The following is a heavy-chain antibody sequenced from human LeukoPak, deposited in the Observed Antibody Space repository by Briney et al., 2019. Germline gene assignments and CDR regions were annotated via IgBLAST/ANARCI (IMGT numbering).Heavy chain of an antibody. CDR2: IYDSGST. CDR3: ARLSSGWSR. CDR1: GGSIRSSYYY. Sequence: SETLSLTCTVSGGSIRSSYYYWGWIRQPPGKGLEWIGSIYDSGSTYYNPSLKSRVTISVDTSKNQFSLKLSSVTAADTAVYYCARLSSGWSRWGQGTLVTVSS. V-gene: IGHV4-39*01. J-gene: IGHJ4*02. D-gene: IGHD6-19*01.